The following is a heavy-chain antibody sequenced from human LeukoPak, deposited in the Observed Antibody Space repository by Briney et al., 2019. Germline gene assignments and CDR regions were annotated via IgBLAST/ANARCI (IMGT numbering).Heavy chain of an antibody. CDR1: GGSISSYY. CDR3: AREGQYGDYARFDP. V-gene: IGHV4-59*01. J-gene: IGHJ5*02. Sequence: SETLSLTCTGSGGSISSYYWSWIRQPPGKGLEWIGYIYYSGSTNYNPSLKSRVTISVDTYKNQFSLKLSSVTAADTAVYYCAREGQYGDYARFDPWGQGTLVTVSS. D-gene: IGHD4-17*01. CDR2: IYYSGST.